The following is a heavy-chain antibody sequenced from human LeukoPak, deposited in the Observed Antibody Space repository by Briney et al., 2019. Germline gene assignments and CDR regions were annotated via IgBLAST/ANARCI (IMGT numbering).Heavy chain of an antibody. Sequence: PGGSLRLSCAASGFTFSSYGMHWVRQAPGKGLEWVAFIRYDGSNKYYADSVKGRFTISRDNSKNTLYLQMNSLRAEDTAVYYCAKALYYYDGSGYYRGFDYWGQGTLVTVSS. V-gene: IGHV3-30*02. CDR2: IRYDGSNK. D-gene: IGHD3-22*01. CDR1: GFTFSSYG. CDR3: AKALYYYDGSGYYRGFDY. J-gene: IGHJ4*02.